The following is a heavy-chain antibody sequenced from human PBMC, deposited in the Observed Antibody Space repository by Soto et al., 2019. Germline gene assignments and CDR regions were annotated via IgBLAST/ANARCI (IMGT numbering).Heavy chain of an antibody. CDR3: ATPQKGYNWNYFDH. CDR2: VFYTGFT. Sequence: KPSETLSLTCAVSGASISGSYYYWAWLRQSPGKGPEWIGSVFYTGFTSYNPSLESRVSVSVDTSKSQFSLELSAVTAADTAVYYCATPQKGYNWNYFDHWGQGALVTVSS. J-gene: IGHJ4*02. CDR1: GASISGSYYY. V-gene: IGHV4-39*01. D-gene: IGHD1-20*01.